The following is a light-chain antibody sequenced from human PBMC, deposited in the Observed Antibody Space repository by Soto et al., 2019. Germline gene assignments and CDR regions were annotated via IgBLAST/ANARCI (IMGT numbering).Light chain of an antibody. CDR1: SSDVGIYKY. J-gene: IGLJ2*01. CDR3: SSFTSSSTVV. Sequence: QSALTQPASVSGSPGQSITISCTGTSSDVGIYKYVSWYQQHPDKAPNLMIYEVTNRPSGVSDRFSGSKSGNTASLTISGLQAEDEADYYCSSFTSSSTVVFGGGTKLTVL. CDR2: EVT. V-gene: IGLV2-14*01.